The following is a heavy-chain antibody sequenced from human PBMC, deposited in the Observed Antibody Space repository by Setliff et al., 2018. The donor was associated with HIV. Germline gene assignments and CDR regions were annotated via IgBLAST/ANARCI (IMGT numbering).Heavy chain of an antibody. CDR2: ISHSGST. D-gene: IGHD3-10*01. CDR3: ARVSLWFGELSTDPNWFDP. CDR1: GGSFSNYY. Sequence: SETLSLTCAIYGGSFSNYYWTWIRQPPGKGLEWIGEISHSGSTNYNPSLKSRVTISVDTSKNQFSLKLNSVTAADTAVYYCARVSLWFGELSTDPNWFDPWGQGTLVTVSS. V-gene: IGHV4-34*01. J-gene: IGHJ5*02.